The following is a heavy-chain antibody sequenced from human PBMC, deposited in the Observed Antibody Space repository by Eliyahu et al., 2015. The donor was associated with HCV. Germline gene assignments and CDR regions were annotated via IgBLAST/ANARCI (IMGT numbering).Heavy chain of an antibody. CDR2: IYHSGST. V-gene: IGHV4-31*03. D-gene: IGHD3-10*01. Sequence: QVQLQESGPGLVKPSQTLSLTCTVSGDSISSGNYLWSWIRQHPGKGLEWIGYIYHSGSTYHNPSLKSRVTISVDTSKNQFSLKLSSVTAADTAVYYCAREETGLDYWGQGTLVTVSS. J-gene: IGHJ4*02. CDR1: GDSISSGNYL. CDR3: AREETGLDY.